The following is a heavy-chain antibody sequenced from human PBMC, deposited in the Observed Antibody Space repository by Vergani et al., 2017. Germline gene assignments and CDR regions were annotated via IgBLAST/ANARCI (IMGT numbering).Heavy chain of an antibody. J-gene: IGHJ4*02. Sequence: QVKLQESGPGLVKPSETLSLTCTVSGASVNSYYWSWIRQPPGKGLEWMGYVSFRGDTLYDPSVKGRMTISLNTSSNQFYLYLTSVTAADTAVYYCAREYSSSVGFLDYWGQGTLVTVSS. CDR1: GASVNSYY. V-gene: IGHV4-59*02. CDR2: VSFRGDT. CDR3: AREYSSSVGFLDY. D-gene: IGHD6-6*01.